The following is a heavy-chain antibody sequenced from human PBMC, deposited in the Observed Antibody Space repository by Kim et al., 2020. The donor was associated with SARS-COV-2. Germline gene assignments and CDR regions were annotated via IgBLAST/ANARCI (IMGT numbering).Heavy chain of an antibody. D-gene: IGHD2-8*01. V-gene: IGHV1-69*13. J-gene: IGHJ3*02. CDR1: GGTFSSYA. Sequence: SVKVSCKASGGTFSSYAISWVRQAPGQGLEWMGGIIPIFGTANYAQKFQGRVTITADESTSTAYMELSSLRSEDTAVYYCARPGDIVLMVSAGAFDIWGQGTMVTVSS. CDR2: IIPIFGTA. CDR3: ARPGDIVLMVSAGAFDI.